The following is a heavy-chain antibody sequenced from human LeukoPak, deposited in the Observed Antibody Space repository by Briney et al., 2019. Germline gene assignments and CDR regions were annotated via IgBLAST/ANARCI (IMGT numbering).Heavy chain of an antibody. V-gene: IGHV1-69*04. CDR1: GYTFINYG. CDR3: ARSHRQRSKDAFDI. J-gene: IGHJ3*02. CDR2: IIPILGIA. Sequence: PVASVKVSCKASGYTFINYGISWVRQAPGQGLEWMGRIIPILGIANYAQKFQGRVTITADKSTSTAYMELSSLRSEDTAVYYCARSHRQRSKDAFDIWGQGTMVTVSS. D-gene: IGHD1-14*01.